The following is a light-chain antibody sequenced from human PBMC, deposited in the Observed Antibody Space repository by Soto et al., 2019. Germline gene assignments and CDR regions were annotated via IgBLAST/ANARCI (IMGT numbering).Light chain of an antibody. Sequence: QSVLTQPASVSGSPGQWITISCTGTTSDVGGYDYVSWYQQHPGKAPKLIIYDLNNRPSGVSNRFSGSKSVNTASLTISGLQTEDEADFDRTAYTDRTTSLVVFGGGTKVTVL. CDR1: TSDVGGYDY. CDR2: DLN. CDR3: TAYTDRTTSLVV. J-gene: IGLJ2*01. V-gene: IGLV2-14*01.